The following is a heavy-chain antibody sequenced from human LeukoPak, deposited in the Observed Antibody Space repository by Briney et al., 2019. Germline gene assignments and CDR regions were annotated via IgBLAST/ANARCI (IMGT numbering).Heavy chain of an antibody. Sequence: PSETLSLTCAVYGGSFSGYYWSWIRQPPGKGLEWIGYIYYSGSTNYNPSLKSRVTISVDTSKNQFSLKLSSVTAADTAVYYYARGPGSYHYYGMDVWGQGTTVTVSS. CDR1: GGSFSGYY. CDR2: IYYSGST. J-gene: IGHJ6*02. D-gene: IGHD3-10*01. V-gene: IGHV4-59*08. CDR3: ARGPGSYHYYGMDV.